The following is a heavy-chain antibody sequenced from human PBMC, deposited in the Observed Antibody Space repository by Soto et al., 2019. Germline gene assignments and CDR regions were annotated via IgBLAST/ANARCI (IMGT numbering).Heavy chain of an antibody. CDR1: GGTFSSYA. Sequence: VKVSCKASGGTFSSYAISWVRQAPGQGLEWMGGIIPIFGTANYAQKFQGRVTITADESTSTAYMELSSLRSEDTAVYYCARGADPIVATSFDYWGQGTLVTVSS. V-gene: IGHV1-69*13. J-gene: IGHJ4*02. CDR2: IIPIFGTA. CDR3: ARGADPIVATSFDY. D-gene: IGHD5-12*01.